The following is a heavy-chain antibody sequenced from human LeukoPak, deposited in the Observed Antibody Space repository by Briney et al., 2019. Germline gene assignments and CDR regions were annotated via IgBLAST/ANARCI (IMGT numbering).Heavy chain of an antibody. V-gene: IGHV3-48*03. CDR2: ISSSGSTI. D-gene: IGHD3-10*01. J-gene: IGHJ4*02. Sequence: GGSLRLSCAASGFTFSSYEMNWVRQAPGKGLEGVSYISSSGSTIYYADSVKGRFTISRDNAKNSLYLQMNSLRAEDTAVYYCARDLGFGDSKGYWGQGTLVTVSS. CDR1: GFTFSSYE. CDR3: ARDLGFGDSKGY.